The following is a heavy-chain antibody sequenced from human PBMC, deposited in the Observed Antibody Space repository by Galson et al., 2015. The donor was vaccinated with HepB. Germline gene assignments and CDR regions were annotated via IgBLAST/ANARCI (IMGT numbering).Heavy chain of an antibody. J-gene: IGHJ4*02. D-gene: IGHD3-9*01. Sequence: SLRLSCAASGFTFSSYSMNWVRQAPGKGLEWVSSISSSSSYIYYADSVKGRFTISRDNAKNSLYLQMNSLRAEDTAVYYCARDSPAGYDILIWGQGTLVTVSS. V-gene: IGHV3-21*01. CDR2: ISSSSSYI. CDR1: GFTFSSYS. CDR3: ARDSPAGYDILI.